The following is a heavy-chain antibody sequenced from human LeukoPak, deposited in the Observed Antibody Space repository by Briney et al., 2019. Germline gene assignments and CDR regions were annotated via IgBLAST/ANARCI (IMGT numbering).Heavy chain of an antibody. CDR2: INQDGSAK. CDR1: GFTFSDFW. J-gene: IGHJ4*02. Sequence: GGSLRLSCAASGFTFSDFWMTWVRQAPGRGLEWVAHINQDGSAKYSVDSVRGRFTISRDNLKNSLFLQLNILRAEDTAVYYCARVKTLLPESEYWGQGTLLTVSS. V-gene: IGHV3-7*05. D-gene: IGHD3-22*01. CDR3: ARVKTLLPESEY.